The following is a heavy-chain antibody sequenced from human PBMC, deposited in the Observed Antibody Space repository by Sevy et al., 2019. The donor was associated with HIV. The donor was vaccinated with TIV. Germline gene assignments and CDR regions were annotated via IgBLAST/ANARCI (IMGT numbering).Heavy chain of an antibody. CDR2: IHPKSGAK. CDR3: AREDSDDTSAYYYFYYGMDV. D-gene: IGHD3-22*01. J-gene: IGHJ6*02. Sequence: ASVKVSCKASGYTFTAYYIHWLRQAPGQGLEWMGRIHPKSGAKNYAQKFQGRVTMTRDTSISTSFMEPTSLRSDDTAVYYCAREDSDDTSAYYYFYYGMDVWGQGTTVTVSS. V-gene: IGHV1-2*06. CDR1: GYTFTAYY.